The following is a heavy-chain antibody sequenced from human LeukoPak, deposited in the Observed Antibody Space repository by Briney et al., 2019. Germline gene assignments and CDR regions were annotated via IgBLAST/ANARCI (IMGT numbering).Heavy chain of an antibody. CDR2: INHSGST. CDR1: GGSISSGDYY. Sequence: SETLSLTCTVSGGSISSGDYYWSWIRQPPGKGLEWIGEINHSGSTNYNPSLKSRVTISVDTSKNQFSLKLSSVTAADTAVYYCARESTVTTKDYWGQGTLVTVSS. CDR3: ARESTVTTKDY. J-gene: IGHJ4*02. D-gene: IGHD4-4*01. V-gene: IGHV4-39*07.